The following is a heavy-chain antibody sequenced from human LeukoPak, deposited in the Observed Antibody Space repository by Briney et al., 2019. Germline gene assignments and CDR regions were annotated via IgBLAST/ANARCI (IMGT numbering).Heavy chain of an antibody. CDR3: ARRSYVGSTSAFDI. D-gene: IGHD1-26*01. CDR1: GYSFANYW. Sequence: GESLKISCKDIGYSFANYWFGWVRQMPGKGQEWIGVIYPGDSDTKYSPSFQGHVTFSADKSVSTAYLQWSSLRASDTAMYYCARRSYVGSTSAFDIWGQGTMVTVSS. J-gene: IGHJ3*02. CDR2: IYPGDSDT. V-gene: IGHV5-51*01.